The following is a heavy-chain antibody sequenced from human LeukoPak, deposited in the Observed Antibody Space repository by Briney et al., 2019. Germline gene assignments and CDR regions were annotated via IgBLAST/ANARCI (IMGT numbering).Heavy chain of an antibody. CDR3: ATVDERYLTQQVDYNGMDV. CDR2: ISPYNGNT. D-gene: IGHD6-13*01. Sequence: ASVKVSCKPSGYTFNTYGITWVRQAPGQGLEWMGWISPYNGNTNYAQKFQGRVTMTEDTSTDTAYMELNSLRYEDTAVYYCATVDERYLTQQVDYNGMDVWGQGTTVTVSS. V-gene: IGHV1-18*01. J-gene: IGHJ6*02. CDR1: GYTFNTYG.